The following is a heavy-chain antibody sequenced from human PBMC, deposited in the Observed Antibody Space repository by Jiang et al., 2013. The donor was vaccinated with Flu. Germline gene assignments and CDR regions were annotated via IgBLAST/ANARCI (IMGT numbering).Heavy chain of an antibody. CDR3: AREGTSSSWYVSEGYYYGMDV. J-gene: IGHJ6*02. CDR2: IYHSGST. V-gene: IGHV4-4*02. Sequence: GSGLVKPSGTLSLTCAVSGGSISSSNWWSWVRQPPGKGLEWIGEIYHSGSTNYNPSLKSRVTISVDKSKNQFSLKLSSVTAADTAVYYCAREGTSSSWYVSEGYYYGMDVWGQGTTVTVSS. D-gene: IGHD6-13*01. CDR1: GGSISSSNW.